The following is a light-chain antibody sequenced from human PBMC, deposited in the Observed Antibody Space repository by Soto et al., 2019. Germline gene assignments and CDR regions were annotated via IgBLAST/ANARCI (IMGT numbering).Light chain of an antibody. CDR3: QQYGGSQIT. CDR2: DAS. CDR1: QSVSGNH. V-gene: IGKV3D-20*01. J-gene: IGKJ5*01. Sequence: EIVLTQSPVTLSLSPGERATLSCGASQSVSGNHLVWYQQKPGLAPRLLIYDASFRSTGIPDRFSGSGSGADFTLIISRLEPEDFAVYYCQQYGGSQITFGQGTRLDIK.